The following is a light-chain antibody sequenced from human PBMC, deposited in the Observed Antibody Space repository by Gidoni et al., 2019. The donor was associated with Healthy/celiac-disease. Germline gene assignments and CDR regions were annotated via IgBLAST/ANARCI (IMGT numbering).Light chain of an antibody. J-gene: IGKJ4*01. CDR2: DAS. Sequence: EIVLTQFPAHLSLAPGERATLSCRASQSVSSYLAWYQQKPGQAPRLLIYDASNRATGIPARFSGSGSGTDFTLTISSLEPEDFAVYYCQQRSNWPLTFGGGTKVEIK. CDR1: QSVSSY. V-gene: IGKV3-11*01. CDR3: QQRSNWPLT.